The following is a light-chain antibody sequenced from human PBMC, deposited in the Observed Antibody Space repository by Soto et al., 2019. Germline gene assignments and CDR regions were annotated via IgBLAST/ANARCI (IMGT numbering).Light chain of an antibody. Sequence: EIVLTQSPATLSLSPGERATLSCRASQSVSSYLAWYQQKPGQAPRLLIYDTSNRATGIPVRFSGSGSGTDFTLTISSLEPEDFAVYYCQQRGDWPAFGQGTKVDIK. CDR3: QQRGDWPA. V-gene: IGKV3-11*01. CDR2: DTS. J-gene: IGKJ1*01. CDR1: QSVSSY.